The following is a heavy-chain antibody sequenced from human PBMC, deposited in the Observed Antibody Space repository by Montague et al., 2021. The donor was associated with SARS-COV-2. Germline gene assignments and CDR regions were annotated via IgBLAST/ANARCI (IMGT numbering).Heavy chain of an antibody. CDR3: ARHGKTRIAMIVVVIGYFDY. CDR2: IYYSGST. Sequence: SETLSLTCTVAGGSISSSSYYWGRIRQPPGKGLEWIGSIYYSGSTYYNPSLKSRVTISVDTSKNQFSLKLRSVTAADTAVYYCARHGKTRIAMIVVVIGYFDYWGQGTLVTVSS. V-gene: IGHV4-39*01. J-gene: IGHJ4*02. CDR1: GGSISSSSYY. D-gene: IGHD3-22*01.